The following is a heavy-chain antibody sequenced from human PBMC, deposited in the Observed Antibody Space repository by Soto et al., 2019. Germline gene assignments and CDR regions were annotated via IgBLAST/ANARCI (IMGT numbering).Heavy chain of an antibody. J-gene: IGHJ5*02. CDR3: ARGFMRQLEEGWFDP. Sequence: PVKVSCKASGGTFSSYAISWGRQAPGQGLEWMGGIIPIFGTANYAQKFQGRVTITADESTSTAYMELSSLRSEDTAVYYCARGFMRQLEEGWFDPWGQGTLVTVSS. D-gene: IGHD6-6*01. V-gene: IGHV1-69*13. CDR2: IIPIFGTA. CDR1: GGTFSSYA.